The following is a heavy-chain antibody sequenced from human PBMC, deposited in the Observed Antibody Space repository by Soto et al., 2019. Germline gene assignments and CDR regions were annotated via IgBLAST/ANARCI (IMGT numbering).Heavy chain of an antibody. J-gene: IGHJ3*02. Sequence: ASVKVSCKASGYAFTGYYMHWVRQAPGQGLEWMGWINPNSGGTHYAQKFQGWVTMTRDTSISTAYMELSRLRSDDTAVYYCARGVGYLEHDAFDIWGQGTMVTVSS. V-gene: IGHV1-2*04. D-gene: IGHD1-20*01. CDR3: ARGVGYLEHDAFDI. CDR1: GYAFTGYY. CDR2: INPNSGGT.